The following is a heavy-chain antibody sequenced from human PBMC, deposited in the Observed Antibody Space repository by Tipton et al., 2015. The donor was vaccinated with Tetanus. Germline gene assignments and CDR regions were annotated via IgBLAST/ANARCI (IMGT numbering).Heavy chain of an antibody. CDR3: AREADCSGGSCFSGDFDN. Sequence: SLRLSCAASGFIFSSYGIHWVRQAPGKGLEWVAVSWYDGTDKYYADSVKGRFTISRDNSKNTLYLQMNRLRAEDTAVYYCAREADCSGGSCFSGDFDNWGQGALVTVSS. V-gene: IGHV3-33*01. CDR1: GFIFSSYG. CDR2: SWYDGTDK. J-gene: IGHJ4*02. D-gene: IGHD2-15*01.